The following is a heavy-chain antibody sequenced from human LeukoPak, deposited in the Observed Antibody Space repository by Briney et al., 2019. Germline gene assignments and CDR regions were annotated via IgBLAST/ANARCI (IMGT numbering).Heavy chain of an antibody. CDR2: INHSGST. V-gene: IGHV4-34*01. CDR3: ARANWGGTDYYYYGMDV. Sequence: SETLSLTCAVYGGSFSGYYWSWIRQPPGKGLEWIGEINHSGSTNYNPSLKSRVTISVDTSKNQFSLKLSSVTAADTAVYYCARANWGGTDYYYYGMDVWGQGTTVTVSS. J-gene: IGHJ6*02. CDR1: GGSFSGYY. D-gene: IGHD7-27*01.